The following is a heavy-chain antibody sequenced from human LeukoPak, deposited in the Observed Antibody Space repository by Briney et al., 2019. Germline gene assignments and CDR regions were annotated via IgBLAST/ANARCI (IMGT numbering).Heavy chain of an antibody. V-gene: IGHV1-8*03. Sequence: ASVKVSCKASGYTFTSYDINWVRQATGQGLEWMGWMNPNSGNTGYAQKFQGRVTITRNTSISTAYMELSSLRSEDTAVYYCARGYGGSGSYGYWGQGTLVTVSS. CDR3: ARGYGGSGSYGY. CDR1: GYTFTSYD. J-gene: IGHJ4*02. CDR2: MNPNSGNT. D-gene: IGHD3-10*01.